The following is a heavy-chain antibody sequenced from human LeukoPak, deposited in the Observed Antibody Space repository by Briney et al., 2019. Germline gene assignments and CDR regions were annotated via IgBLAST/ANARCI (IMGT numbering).Heavy chain of an antibody. CDR3: ARYEDGELDY. D-gene: IGHD4-17*01. J-gene: IGHJ4*02. V-gene: IGHV4-61*02. Sequence: SETLSLTCTVSGNSISSGDNYWSWIRQPAGKGLEWIGRIYTSGSTNYNPSLKSRVTISVDTSKNQFSLKLSSVTAADTAVYYCARYEDGELDYWGQGTLVTVSS. CDR1: GNSISSGDNY. CDR2: IYTSGST.